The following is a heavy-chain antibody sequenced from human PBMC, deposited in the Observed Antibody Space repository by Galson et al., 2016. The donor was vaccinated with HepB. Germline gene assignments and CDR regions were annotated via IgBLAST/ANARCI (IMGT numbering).Heavy chain of an antibody. V-gene: IGHV3-23*01. CDR1: GFRFSNYA. J-gene: IGHJ4*02. Sequence: SLRLSCAASGFRFSNYAMSWVRQAPGKGLQWVSAISGSGDSTIYADSVKGRFTITRDNSKNTLFLQMNSLRAEDTAVYYCARNQGLVGPGPHRLDDWGQGTLVTVSS. CDR2: ISGSGDST. D-gene: IGHD6-19*01. CDR3: ARNQGLVGPGPHRLDD.